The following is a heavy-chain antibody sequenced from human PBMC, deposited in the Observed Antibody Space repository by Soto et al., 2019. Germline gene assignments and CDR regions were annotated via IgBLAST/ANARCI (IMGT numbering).Heavy chain of an antibody. CDR2: INAGNGNT. Sequence: GASVKVSCKASGYTFTSYAMHWVRQAPGQRLEWMGWINAGNGNTKYSQKFQGRVTITRDTSASTAYMELSSLRSEDTAVYYCAREFNPTFDYGGNPDNWFDPWGQGTLVTVSS. V-gene: IGHV1-3*01. D-gene: IGHD4-17*01. J-gene: IGHJ5*02. CDR3: AREFNPTFDYGGNPDNWFDP. CDR1: GYTFTSYA.